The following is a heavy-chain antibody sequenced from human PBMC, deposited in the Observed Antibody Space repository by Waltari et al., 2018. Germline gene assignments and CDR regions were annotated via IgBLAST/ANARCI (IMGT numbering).Heavy chain of an antibody. CDR1: GGSFSGYY. Sequence: QVQLQQWGAGLLKPSETLSLTCAVYGGSFSGYYWSWIRQPPGKGLEWIGEINHSGSTNYNPSLKSRVTISVDTSKNQFSLKLSSVTAADTAGYYCARGPRVGATTDYYYGMDVWGQGTTVTVSS. V-gene: IGHV4-34*01. CDR3: ARGPRVGATTDYYYGMDV. D-gene: IGHD1-26*01. CDR2: INHSGST. J-gene: IGHJ6*02.